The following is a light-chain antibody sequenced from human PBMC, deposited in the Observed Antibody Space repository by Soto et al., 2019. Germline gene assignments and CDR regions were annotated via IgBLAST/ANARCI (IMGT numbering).Light chain of an antibody. Sequence: EVVLTQSPGTLSLSPGERATLSCRASQSVSGSYLAWYQQKPGQAPRLLIYGASSRATGIPDRFSGSGSGTDFTLTISRLEPEDFAVYYCQQYGSSPITFGHGTRLTIK. CDR1: QSVSGSY. CDR2: GAS. V-gene: IGKV3-20*01. J-gene: IGKJ5*01. CDR3: QQYGSSPIT.